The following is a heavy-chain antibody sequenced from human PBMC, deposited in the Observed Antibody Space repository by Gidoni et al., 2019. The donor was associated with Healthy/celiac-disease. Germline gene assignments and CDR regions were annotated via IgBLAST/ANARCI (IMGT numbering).Heavy chain of an antibody. CDR1: DGSISSSSYY. J-gene: IGHJ4*02. V-gene: IGHV4-39*01. D-gene: IGHD3-22*01. CDR2: IYYSGST. CDR3: ARRSTYYYDSSGLK. Sequence: QLQLQESGPGLVKPSETLSLTCNVSDGSISSSSYYWGWIRQPPGKGLEWIGSIYYSGSTYYNPSLKSRVTISVDTSKNQFALKLSSVTAADTAVYYCARRSTYYYDSSGLKWGQGTLVTVSS.